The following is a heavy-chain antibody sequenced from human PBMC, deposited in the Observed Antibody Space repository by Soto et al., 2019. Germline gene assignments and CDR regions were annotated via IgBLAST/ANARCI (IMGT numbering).Heavy chain of an antibody. V-gene: IGHV3-23*01. CDR3: TRGSGSYYLDGDH. CDR2: INSRGDRT. Sequence: EVQLLDSGGDLRQPGGSLRLSCAASGFMFKNYEMSWVRQAPGKGLEWVSAINSRGDRTYYAGPVKGRFTISRDNSKNPLYLHMTSLRVEDTAMYFCTRGSGSYYLDGDHWGQGTLVTVSS. J-gene: IGHJ5*02. D-gene: IGHD3-10*01. CDR1: GFMFKNYE.